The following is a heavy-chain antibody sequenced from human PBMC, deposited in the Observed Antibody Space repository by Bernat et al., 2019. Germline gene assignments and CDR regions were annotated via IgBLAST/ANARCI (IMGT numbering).Heavy chain of an antibody. CDR2: IFHGGST. D-gene: IGHD3-16*01. CDR3: ARVGLGGDSLDY. V-gene: IGHV4-4*02. Sequence: VQLQESGPGLVKPSGTLSLTCAVSGDSISTSNWWAWVRQPPGKGLEWIGEIFHGGSTNYNPSLKTRVTISVDRSKNQFSLKLTSVTAADTAVYYCARVGLGGDSLDYWGQGTLVTVSS. J-gene: IGHJ4*02. CDR1: GDSISTSNW.